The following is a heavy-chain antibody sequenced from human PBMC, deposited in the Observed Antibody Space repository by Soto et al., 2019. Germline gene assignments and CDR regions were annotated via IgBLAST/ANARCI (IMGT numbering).Heavy chain of an antibody. CDR2: IYPTDSDT. CDR3: ARHFIPNQLYYGMGL. J-gene: IGHJ6*02. D-gene: IGHD2-2*01. Sequence: PGESLKISCEASGYSFTSYWIAWVRQMPGKGLEWMGIIYPTDSDTRYSPSFQVQVTISADKSINTAYLQWSSLKASDTATYYCARHFIPNQLYYGMGLWGQGTTVTVSS. V-gene: IGHV5-51*01. CDR1: GYSFTSYW.